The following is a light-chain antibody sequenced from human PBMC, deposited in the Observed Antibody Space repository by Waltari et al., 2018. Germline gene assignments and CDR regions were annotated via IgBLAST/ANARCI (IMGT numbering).Light chain of an antibody. Sequence: DIVMTQSPDPLAVSLGERVTINCKSSQSVLYSSNNKNYLAWFQQKAGQPPKLLISCASTRESGVPDRFSGSGSGTDFTLTINSLQAEDVAVYYCHQYHSSPFTFGGGTKVEIK. CDR2: CAS. CDR1: QSVLYSSNNKNY. J-gene: IGKJ4*01. CDR3: HQYHSSPFT. V-gene: IGKV4-1*01.